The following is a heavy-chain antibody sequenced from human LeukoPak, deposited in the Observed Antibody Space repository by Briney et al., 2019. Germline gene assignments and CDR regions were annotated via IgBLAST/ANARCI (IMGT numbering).Heavy chain of an antibody. J-gene: IGHJ4*02. V-gene: IGHV4-34*01. CDR3: AREGLRNVRNPLGY. CDR2: IKESEKT. CDR1: GGSLSGYY. Sequence: PSETLSLPCAVYGGSLSGYYWSWIRQPPGKGLEWIGEIKESEKTNYNPSLKSRVTISIDTSKNQFSLKLSSVTAADTAVYYCAREGLRNVRNPLGYSGQRTLVTVSS. D-gene: IGHD3-10*02.